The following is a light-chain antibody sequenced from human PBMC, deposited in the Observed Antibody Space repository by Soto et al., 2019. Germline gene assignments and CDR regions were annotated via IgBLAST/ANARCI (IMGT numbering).Light chain of an antibody. V-gene: IGKV3-15*01. Sequence: EIVMTQSPASLSVSPGEGATLSCRASQTVASNLAWYQQKPGQAPRLLIHGASTRATGVPARFSGIGSGTDFTLTISSLQSEDFAVYYCQQYHNWPPQYTFGQGTKLQIK. CDR1: QTVASN. CDR3: QQYHNWPPQYT. CDR2: GAS. J-gene: IGKJ2*01.